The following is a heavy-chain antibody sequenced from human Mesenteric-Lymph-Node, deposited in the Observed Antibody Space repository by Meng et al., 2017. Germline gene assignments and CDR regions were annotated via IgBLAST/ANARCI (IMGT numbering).Heavy chain of an antibody. Sequence: VQLQELGPGLVKPSQTLSLTCTVSGGSISSSNYYWSWIRQPPGKGLEWIGYISYSGSTYYNPSLKSRVTISVDTSKNQFSLKLSSVTAADTAVYYCARTHFYDSSNYGFDYWGQGTLVTVSS. V-gene: IGHV4-30-4*01. CDR1: GGSISSSNYY. CDR2: ISYSGST. D-gene: IGHD3-22*01. J-gene: IGHJ4*02. CDR3: ARTHFYDSSNYGFDY.